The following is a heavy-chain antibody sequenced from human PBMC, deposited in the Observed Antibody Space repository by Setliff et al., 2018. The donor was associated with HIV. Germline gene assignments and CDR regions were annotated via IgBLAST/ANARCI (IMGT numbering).Heavy chain of an antibody. V-gene: IGHV4-4*09. CDR3: ARKGSSSRSQEYYYDF. J-gene: IGHJ4*02. Sequence: PSETLSLTCTVSGGSISSYYWSWMRQPPGKGLEWIGYIFTSGSTNYNPSLKSRVTISMDTSKNQFSLKLSSVTAADTAVYYCARKGSSSRSQEYYYDFWGQGTLVTVSS. D-gene: IGHD6-13*01. CDR2: IFTSGST. CDR1: GGSISSYY.